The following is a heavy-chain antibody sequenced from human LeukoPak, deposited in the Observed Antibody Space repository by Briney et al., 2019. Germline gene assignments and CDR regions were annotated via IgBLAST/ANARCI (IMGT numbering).Heavy chain of an antibody. Sequence: PGGSLRFSCAASGSTFSSYAMSWVRQAPGKGLEWVSAISGSGGSTYYADSVKGRFTISRDNSKNTLYLQMNSLRAEDTAVYYCAKDSFQWLLTLDYWGQGTLVTVSS. V-gene: IGHV3-23*01. CDR2: ISGSGGST. CDR3: AKDSFQWLLTLDY. D-gene: IGHD6-19*01. CDR1: GSTFSSYA. J-gene: IGHJ4*02.